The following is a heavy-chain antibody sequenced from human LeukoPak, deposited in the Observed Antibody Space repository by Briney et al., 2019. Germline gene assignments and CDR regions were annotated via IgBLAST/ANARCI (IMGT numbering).Heavy chain of an antibody. Sequence: PSETLSLTCTVSGGSMSSYYWSWMRQPPGKGRVGIGYIYYSGSTKYNPSRESRVTISVDTSKTQFSLKLSSVTAEDPAVYYCARGARAGYNLAPFDYWGQGTLVTVSS. CDR2: IYYSGST. D-gene: IGHD5-24*01. V-gene: IGHV4-59*08. CDR3: ARGARAGYNLAPFDY. J-gene: IGHJ4*02. CDR1: GGSMSSYY.